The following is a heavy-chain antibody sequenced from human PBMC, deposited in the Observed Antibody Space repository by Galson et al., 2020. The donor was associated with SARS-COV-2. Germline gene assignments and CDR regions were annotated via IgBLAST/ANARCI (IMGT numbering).Heavy chain of an antibody. CDR2: MTPNSGHP. CDR3: ARERTSGYSSGWYYYYDYMDV. J-gene: IGHJ6*03. CDR1: GYTFTSYD. V-gene: IGHV1-8*01. D-gene: IGHD6-19*01. Sequence: ASVTVSCKASGYTFTSYDINWVRQATGQGLEWMGWMTPNSGHPGYAPKFQGRVTMTRNTSISTAYMELSSLRSEDTAVYYCARERTSGYSSGWYYYYDYMDVWGKGTTVTVSS.